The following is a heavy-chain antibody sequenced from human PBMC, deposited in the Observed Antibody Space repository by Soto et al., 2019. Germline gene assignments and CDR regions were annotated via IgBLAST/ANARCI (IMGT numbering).Heavy chain of an antibody. CDR1: GYTFTSYG. Sequence: ASVKVSCKASGYTFTSYGISWVRQAPGQGLEWMGWISAYNGNTNYAQKLQGRVTMTTDTSTSTAYMELRSLRSDDTAVYYCARDEYCSGGSCYSIVYFQHWGQGTLVNVSS. D-gene: IGHD2-15*01. V-gene: IGHV1-18*01. CDR3: ARDEYCSGGSCYSIVYFQH. J-gene: IGHJ1*01. CDR2: ISAYNGNT.